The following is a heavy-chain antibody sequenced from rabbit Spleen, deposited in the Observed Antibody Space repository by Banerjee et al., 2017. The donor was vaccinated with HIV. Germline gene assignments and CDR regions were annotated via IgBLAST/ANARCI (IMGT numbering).Heavy chain of an antibody. CDR1: GFSFSSRYW. D-gene: IGHD8-1*01. CDR3: ARNLENYAGSSYLDL. V-gene: IGHV1S45*01. J-gene: IGHJ4*01. CDR2: IDLLFGTT. Sequence: EESGGDQVKPEGSLTLTCTASGFSFSSRYWICWVRQAPGKGLEWIGYIDLLFGTTYYANWVNGRFTISSHNAQNTVFLQMTSLTAADTATYFCARNLENYAGSSYLDLWGQGTLVTVS.